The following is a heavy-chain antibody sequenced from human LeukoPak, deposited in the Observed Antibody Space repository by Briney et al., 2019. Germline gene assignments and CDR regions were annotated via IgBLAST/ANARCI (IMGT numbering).Heavy chain of an antibody. Sequence: SETLSLTCAVSGGSISSSNWWSWVRQPPGKGLEWIGEIYHSGSTNYNPSLKSRVTISVDKSKNQFSLKLSSVTAADTAVYYCARARASLRYYGMDVWGQGTTVTVSS. CDR2: IYHSGST. CDR3: ARARASLRYYGMDV. CDR1: GGSISSSNW. V-gene: IGHV4-4*02. J-gene: IGHJ6*02.